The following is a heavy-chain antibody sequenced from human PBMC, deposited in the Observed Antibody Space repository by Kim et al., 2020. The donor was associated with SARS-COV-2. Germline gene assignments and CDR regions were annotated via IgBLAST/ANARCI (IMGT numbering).Heavy chain of an antibody. CDR3: ARERGYDSSGSFDY. CDR2: ISAYNGNT. J-gene: IGHJ4*02. D-gene: IGHD3-22*01. V-gene: IGHV1-18*01. CDR1: GYTFTSYG. Sequence: ASVTVSCKASGYTFTSYGISWVRQAPGQGLEWMGWISAYNGNTNYAQKLQGRVTMTTDTSTSTAYMELRSLRSDDTAVYYCARERGYDSSGSFDYWGQGTLVTVSS.